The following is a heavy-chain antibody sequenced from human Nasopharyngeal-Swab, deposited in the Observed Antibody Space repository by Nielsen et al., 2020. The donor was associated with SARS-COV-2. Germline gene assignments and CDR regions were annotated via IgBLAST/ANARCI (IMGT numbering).Heavy chain of an antibody. Sequence: GESLKISCAASGFTFSSYGMHWVRQAPGKGLEWVAVISYDGSNKYYADSVKGRFTISRDNSKNTLYLQMNSLRAEDTAVYYCARDGNYEDYWGQGTLVTVSS. CDR2: ISYDGSNK. V-gene: IGHV3-30*03. CDR1: GFTFSSYG. CDR3: ARDGNYEDY. D-gene: IGHD1-7*01. J-gene: IGHJ4*02.